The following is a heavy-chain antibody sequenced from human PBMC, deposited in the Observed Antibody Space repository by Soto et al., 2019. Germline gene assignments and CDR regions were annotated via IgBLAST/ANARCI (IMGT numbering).Heavy chain of an antibody. CDR1: GGTFSSYA. CDR2: IIPIFGTA. D-gene: IGHD3-10*01. CDR3: ARVRVDYGSGTTYYYYGMDV. V-gene: IGHV1-69*13. Sequence: SVKVSCKASGGTFSSYAISWVRQAPGEGLEWMGGIIPIFGTANYAQKFQGRVTIIADESTSTAYMELSSLRSEDTAVYYCARVRVDYGSGTTYYYYGMDVWGQGTTVTVSS. J-gene: IGHJ6*02.